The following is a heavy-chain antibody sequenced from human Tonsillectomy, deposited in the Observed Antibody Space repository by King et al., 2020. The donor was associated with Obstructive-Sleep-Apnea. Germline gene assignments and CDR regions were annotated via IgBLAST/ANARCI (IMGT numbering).Heavy chain of an antibody. J-gene: IGHJ4*02. D-gene: IGHD3-22*01. Sequence: QLVESGGGLVKPGGSLRLSCAASGFPFSSYSMNWVRQAPGKGLEWVSSISSSSSYIYYADSVKGRFTISRDNAKNSLYLQMNSLRAEDTAVYYCARGLYYYDSSGYYDYWGQGTLVTVSS. CDR2: ISSSSSYI. V-gene: IGHV3-21*01. CDR3: ARGLYYYDSSGYYDY. CDR1: GFPFSSYS.